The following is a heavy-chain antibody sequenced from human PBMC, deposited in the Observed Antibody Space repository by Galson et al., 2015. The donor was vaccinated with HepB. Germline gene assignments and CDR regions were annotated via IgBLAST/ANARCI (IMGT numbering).Heavy chain of an antibody. J-gene: IGHJ4*02. Sequence: ATLSLTCGASGGSISSSTSYWGWICQPPGRGLAWIGNIYYSGSNYYNPSLKSRVTISVDTSKNQFSLKLSSVTAADTAVYYCARRGGQLYYGGNSWGFEGYFDYWGQGTLVTVSS. V-gene: IGHV4-39*01. D-gene: IGHD4-23*01. CDR3: ARRGGQLYYGGNSWGFEGYFDY. CDR1: GGSISSSTSY. CDR2: IYYSGSN.